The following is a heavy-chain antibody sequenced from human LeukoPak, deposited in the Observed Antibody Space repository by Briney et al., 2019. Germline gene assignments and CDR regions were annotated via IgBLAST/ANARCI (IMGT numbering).Heavy chain of an antibody. CDR1: GGSISSGGYY. J-gene: IGHJ5*02. V-gene: IGHV4-30-2*01. CDR3: AREPPRFAGDYYDST. CDR2: IYHSGSA. D-gene: IGHD3-22*01. Sequence: PSETLSLTCTVSGGSISSGGYYWSWIRQPPGKGLERIGYIYHSGSAYYNPSLKSRVTISVDRSKNQFSLKLSSVTAADTAVYYCAREPPRFAGDYYDSTWGQGTLVTVSS.